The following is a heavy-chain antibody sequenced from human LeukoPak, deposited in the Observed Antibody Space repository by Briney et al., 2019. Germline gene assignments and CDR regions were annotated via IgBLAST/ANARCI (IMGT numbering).Heavy chain of an antibody. CDR1: GFTFSSYG. D-gene: IGHD1-26*01. CDR3: AKDYGIVGATYFDY. J-gene: IGHJ4*02. CDR2: IRYDGSNK. V-gene: IGHV3-30*02. Sequence: GGSVRLSCAASGFTFSSYGMHWVRQAPGKGLEWVAFIRYDGSNKYYADSVKGRFTISRDNSKNTLYLQMNSLRAEDTAVYYCAKDYGIVGATYFDYWGQGALVSVSS.